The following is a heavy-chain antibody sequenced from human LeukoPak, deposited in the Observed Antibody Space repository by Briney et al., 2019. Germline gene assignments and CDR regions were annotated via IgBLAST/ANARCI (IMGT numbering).Heavy chain of an antibody. CDR2: IYYSGST. J-gene: IGHJ6*02. D-gene: IGHD3-3*01. CDR3: SRSVTTSYYYYGMDV. CDR1: GGSVSSGDYY. Sequence: PSETLSLTCTVSGGSVSSGDYYWSWIRQPPGKGLEWIGYIYYSGSTYYNPSLKSRVTISVDTSKNQFSLKLSSVTAADTAVYYCSRSVTTSYYYYGMDVWGQGTTVTVSS. V-gene: IGHV4-30-4*01.